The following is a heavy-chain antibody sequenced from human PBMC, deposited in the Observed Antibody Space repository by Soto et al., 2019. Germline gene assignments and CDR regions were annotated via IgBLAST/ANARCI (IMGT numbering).Heavy chain of an antibody. V-gene: IGHV1-18*01. CDR1: GYIFTTYG. CDR2: ISADSGYT. Sequence: QIQLVQFGGEVARPGASVTVSCEASGYIFTTYGLSWVRQTPALGLEWMGWISADSGYTQYAQFFQGRVTMTRDTSRNTGYMTLRDLPSDDTGIYYCARDRPPGSLYGMDAWGQGTEVTVSS. J-gene: IGHJ6*02. CDR3: ARDRPPGSLYGMDA.